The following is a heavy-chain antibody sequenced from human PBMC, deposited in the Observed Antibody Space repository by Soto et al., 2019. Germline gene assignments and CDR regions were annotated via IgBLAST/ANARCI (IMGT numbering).Heavy chain of an antibody. Sequence: GGSLRLSCAASGFTFSSYAMSWVRQAPGKGLEWVSAISGSGGSTYYADSVKGRFTISRDNSKNTLYLQMNSLRAEDTAVYYCAKDQRRQWLVSGDAFDIWGQGTMVTVSS. CDR3: AKDQRRQWLVSGDAFDI. V-gene: IGHV3-23*01. CDR2: ISGSGGST. CDR1: GFTFSSYA. D-gene: IGHD6-19*01. J-gene: IGHJ3*02.